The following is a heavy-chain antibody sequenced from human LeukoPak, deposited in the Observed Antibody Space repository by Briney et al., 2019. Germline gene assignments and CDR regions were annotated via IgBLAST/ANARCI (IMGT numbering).Heavy chain of an antibody. J-gene: IGHJ4*02. CDR2: IGGGGYTT. CDR1: GLTFGNYG. CDR3: AEVESSYCRI. Sequence: PGGSLRLSCVASGLTFGNYGMNWVRQAPGKWLEWVSSIGGGGYTTYYADSVRGRFTISRDNSKNSMYLQMSSLRAEDTAIYYCAEVESSYCRIWGQGTLVTVSS. V-gene: IGHV3-23*01. D-gene: IGHD3-10*01.